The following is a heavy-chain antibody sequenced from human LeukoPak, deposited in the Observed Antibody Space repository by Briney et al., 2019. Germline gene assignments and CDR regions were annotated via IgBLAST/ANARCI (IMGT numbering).Heavy chain of an antibody. CDR3: ARAYYYESPWGREGVFDI. V-gene: IGHV3-21*01. CDR1: GFTFSRYS. CDR2: ISSSSTYI. D-gene: IGHD3-22*01. J-gene: IGHJ3*02. Sequence: GGSLRLSCAVSGFTFSRYSMNWVRQAPGKGLEWVSSISSSSTYIYYADSVKGRFTISRDNAKNSLYLQMTSLRAEDTAVYYCARAYYYESPWGREGVFDIWGQGTMVTVSS.